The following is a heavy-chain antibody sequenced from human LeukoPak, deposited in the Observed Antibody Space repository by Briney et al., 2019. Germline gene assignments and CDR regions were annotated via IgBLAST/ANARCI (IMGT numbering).Heavy chain of an antibody. CDR3: ARQVGP. CDR2: ISTSGST. J-gene: IGHJ5*02. Sequence: TLSLTCTVSGVSISSGNYYWPWLRQPAGQGLEWIVRISTSGSTNYNPSLKSRVTISVNTYKNQFSLKLSSVTAADTAVYYCARQVGPWGQGTLVTVSS. V-gene: IGHV4-61*02. CDR1: GVSISSGNYY.